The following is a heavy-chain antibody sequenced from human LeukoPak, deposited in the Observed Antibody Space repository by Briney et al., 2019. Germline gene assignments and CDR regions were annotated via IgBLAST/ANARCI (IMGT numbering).Heavy chain of an antibody. CDR2: INPNSGGT. CDR1: GYTFTGYY. V-gene: IGHV1-2*02. D-gene: IGHD3-3*01. Sequence: GASVKVSCKASGYTFTGYYMHWVRQAPGQGLEWTGWINPNSGGTNYAQKFQGRVTMTRDTSISTAYMELSRLRSDDTAVYYCARDQAGTIFGVVIFDYWGQGTLVTVSS. CDR3: ARDQAGTIFGVVIFDY. J-gene: IGHJ4*02.